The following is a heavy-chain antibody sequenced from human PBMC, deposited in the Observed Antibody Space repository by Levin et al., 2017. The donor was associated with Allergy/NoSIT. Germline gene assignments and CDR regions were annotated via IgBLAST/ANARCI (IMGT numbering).Heavy chain of an antibody. Sequence: PGGSLRLSCAASGFTFSSYGMHWVRQAPGKGLEWVAVRWYDGSNKYYADSVKGRFTISRDNSKNTLYLQMNSLRAEDTAVYYCARDPYNWPYYYYCYMDVWGKGTTVTVSS. CDR1: GFTFSSYG. CDR2: RWYDGSNK. CDR3: ARDPYNWPYYYYCYMDV. V-gene: IGHV3-33*01. J-gene: IGHJ6*03. D-gene: IGHD1-20*01.